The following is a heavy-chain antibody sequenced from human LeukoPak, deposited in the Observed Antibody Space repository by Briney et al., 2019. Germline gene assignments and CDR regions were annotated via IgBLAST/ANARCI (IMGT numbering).Heavy chain of an antibody. CDR3: AKSAKLEDNLDD. D-gene: IGHD1-1*01. Sequence: SETLSLTCTDSSGSISSYYWSWLRQPPGKGLEWRGYIYYSVSTHYNPSLKSRVTTSVDTSKNQFSLKLNSVTAADTAVYYCAKSAKLEDNLDDWGKGTPVTVS. J-gene: IGHJ4*02. V-gene: IGHV4-59*01. CDR1: SGSISSYY. CDR2: IYYSVST.